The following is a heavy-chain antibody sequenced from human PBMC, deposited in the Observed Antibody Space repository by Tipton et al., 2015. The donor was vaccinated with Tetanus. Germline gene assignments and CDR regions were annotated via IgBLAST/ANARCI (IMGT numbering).Heavy chain of an antibody. Sequence: SLRLSCAATGFTFNIFGMSWVRQAPGKGLEWVSGISRSGDNTFYADSVKGRFTISRDNSKNTLYLQMNSLRAEDTAVYFCARRSLTNYGLDVWGQGTPVTVSS. CDR3: ARRSLTNYGLDV. V-gene: IGHV3-23*01. CDR2: ISRSGDNT. CDR1: GFTFNIFG. J-gene: IGHJ6*02. D-gene: IGHD1-1*01.